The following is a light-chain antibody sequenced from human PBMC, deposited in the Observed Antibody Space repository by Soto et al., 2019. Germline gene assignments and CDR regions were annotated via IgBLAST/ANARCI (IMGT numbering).Light chain of an antibody. V-gene: IGKV3-15*01. J-gene: IGKJ5*01. Sequence: PGERATLSCRASQSFRGLLAWYQQKPGQAPRFLIYGASTRATGIPARFSGSGSGTEFTLTISSLQSEDFAVYYCQQYNNWPPITFGQGTRLEI. CDR2: GAS. CDR1: QSFRGL. CDR3: QQYNNWPPIT.